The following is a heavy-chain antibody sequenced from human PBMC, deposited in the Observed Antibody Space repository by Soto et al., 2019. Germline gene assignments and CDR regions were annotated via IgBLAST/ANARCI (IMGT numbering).Heavy chain of an antibody. Sequence: SETLSLTCAVSGGSISSDYWWTWVRQPPGKGLEWIAEMYHSGSTNYNPSLKSRVTISVDKSKNQISLKLSSVTAADTAVYYCARVLSSGWSRFDYWGRGTLVTVSS. CDR3: ARVLSSGWSRFDY. D-gene: IGHD6-19*01. CDR2: MYHSGST. V-gene: IGHV4-4*02. CDR1: GGSISSDYW. J-gene: IGHJ4*02.